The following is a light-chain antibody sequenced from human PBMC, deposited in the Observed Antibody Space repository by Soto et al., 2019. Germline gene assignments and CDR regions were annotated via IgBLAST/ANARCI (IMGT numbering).Light chain of an antibody. J-gene: IGKJ1*01. CDR3: QQYNNYPQA. CDR1: QSVSSN. CDR2: GAS. V-gene: IGKV3-15*01. Sequence: EIVMTQSPATLSVSPGERATLSCRASQSVSSNLAWYQQKPGQAPRLLIYGASTRATGIPARFSGSGSGTEFTLTITSLQPDDFATYYCQQYNNYPQAFGQGTKV.